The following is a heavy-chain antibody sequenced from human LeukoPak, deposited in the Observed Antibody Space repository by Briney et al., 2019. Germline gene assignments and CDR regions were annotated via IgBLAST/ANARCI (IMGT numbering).Heavy chain of an antibody. CDR2: IWYDGSNK. D-gene: IGHD2-2*01. Sequence: PGGSLRLSCAASGFTFSSYGMHWVRQAPGKGLEWVAVIWYDGSNKYYAGSVKGRFTISRDNSKNTLYLQMNSLRAEDTAVYYCARDSDCSSTSCSPSGLDYWGQGTLVTASS. CDR3: ARDSDCSSTSCSPSGLDY. V-gene: IGHV3-33*01. CDR1: GFTFSSYG. J-gene: IGHJ4*02.